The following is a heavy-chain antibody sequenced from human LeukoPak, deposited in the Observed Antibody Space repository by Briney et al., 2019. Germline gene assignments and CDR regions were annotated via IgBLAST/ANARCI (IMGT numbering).Heavy chain of an antibody. J-gene: IGHJ5*02. CDR2: IIPIFGTA. CDR1: GYTLTELS. V-gene: IGHV1-69*05. CDR3: ARARKYYDFWSGQWWFAP. D-gene: IGHD3-3*01. Sequence: SVKVSCKVSGYTLTELSMHWVRQAPGKGLEWMGGIIPIFGTANYAQKFQGRVTITTDESTSTAYMELSSLRSEDTAVYYCARARKYYDFWSGQWWFAPWGQGTLVTVSS.